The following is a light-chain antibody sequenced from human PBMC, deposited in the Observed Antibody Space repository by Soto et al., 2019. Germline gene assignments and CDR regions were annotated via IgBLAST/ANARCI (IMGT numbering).Light chain of an antibody. CDR1: SSNIGRNP. V-gene: IGLV1-44*01. Sequence: QSVLTQPPSASGTPGQRVTISCSGSSSNIGRNPVNWYQQLPGTAPKLLIYTNNQRPSGVPDRFSGSKSGTSASLAISGLQSEDEADYYCATWDDSLRGVFGTGTKLTVL. CDR2: TNN. J-gene: IGLJ1*01. CDR3: ATWDDSLRGV.